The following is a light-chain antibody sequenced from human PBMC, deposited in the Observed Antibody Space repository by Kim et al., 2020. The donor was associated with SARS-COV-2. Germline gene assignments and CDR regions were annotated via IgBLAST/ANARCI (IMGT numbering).Light chain of an antibody. CDR1: QDINSF. CDR2: AVS. CDR3: QQSFSTPWT. J-gene: IGKJ1*01. V-gene: IGKV1-39*01. Sequence: ASKGDRVTITCRASQDINSFLSWFQQKPGKAPRPLIYAVSTLQSGVPPRFSGSGSGTDFTLTISSLHPEDFGTYFCQQSFSTPWTFGQGTKVEIK.